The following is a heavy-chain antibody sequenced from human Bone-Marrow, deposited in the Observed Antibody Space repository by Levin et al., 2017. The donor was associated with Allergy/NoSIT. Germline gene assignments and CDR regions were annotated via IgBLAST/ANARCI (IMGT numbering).Heavy chain of an antibody. V-gene: IGHV3-74*01. D-gene: IGHD4-17*01. CDR1: GFTFRSHW. J-gene: IGHJ4*02. CDR3: ATRPPFGDHAVFDF. Sequence: GGSLRLSCVASGFTFRSHWMHWVRQAPEKGLMWVSRITGDGSDTRYADSVKGRFTLSLDHARNTVDLQMNNLRIDDTAVYYCATRPPFGDHAVFDFWGQGVVVTVST. CDR2: ITGDGSDT.